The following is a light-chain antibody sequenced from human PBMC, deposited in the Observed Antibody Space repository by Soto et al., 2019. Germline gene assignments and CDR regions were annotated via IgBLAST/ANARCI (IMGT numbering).Light chain of an antibody. Sequence: QSVLTQPASVSGSPGQSVTISCTGTSSDVGGYDYVSWYQHHPGKAPKLVIYDVTYRPSGVSDCFSGSKSANTASLTISGLQAEDEADYYCSSYTSSSTYVFGTGTKGTVL. CDR3: SSYTSSSTYV. CDR2: DVT. CDR1: SSDVGGYDY. V-gene: IGLV2-14*01. J-gene: IGLJ1*01.